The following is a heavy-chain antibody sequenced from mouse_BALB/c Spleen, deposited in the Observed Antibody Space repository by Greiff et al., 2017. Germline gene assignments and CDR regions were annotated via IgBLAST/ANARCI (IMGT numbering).Heavy chain of an antibody. CDR3: AREGSNFMDY. V-gene: IGHV5-6-3*01. J-gene: IGHJ4*01. CDR2: INSNGGST. Sequence: DVMLVESGGGLVQPGGSLKLSCAASGFTFSSYGMSWVRQTPDKRLELVATINSNGGSTYYPDSVKGRFTISRDNAKNTLYLQMSSLKSEDTAMYYCAREGSNFMDYWGQGTSVTVSS. CDR1: GFTFSSYG. D-gene: IGHD3-1*01.